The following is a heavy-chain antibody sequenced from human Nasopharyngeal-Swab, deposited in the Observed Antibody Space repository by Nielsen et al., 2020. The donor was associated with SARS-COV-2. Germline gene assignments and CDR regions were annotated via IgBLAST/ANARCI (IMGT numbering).Heavy chain of an antibody. V-gene: IGHV3-23*01. CDR2: ISGSDYST. Sequence: GESLKISCAASGFTFSTYAISWVRQAPGKGLEWVSVISGSDYSTHYADSVKGRFTISRDNSKNTVSLQMNSLRAEDTAIYYCAKDRDSGDDSEEYYHYCGMDVWGQGAPVTVSS. CDR3: AKDRDSGDDSEEYYHYCGMDV. D-gene: IGHD5-12*01. CDR1: GFTFSTYA. J-gene: IGHJ6*02.